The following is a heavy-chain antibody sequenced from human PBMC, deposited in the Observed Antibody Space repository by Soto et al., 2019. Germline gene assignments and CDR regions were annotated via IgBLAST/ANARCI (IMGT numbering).Heavy chain of an antibody. J-gene: IGHJ4*02. D-gene: IGHD6-6*01. V-gene: IGHV4-4*07. Sequence: LSLTCTVSGDSISSYYWSWIRQPAGKGMEWIGRIHATENTNYNPSLKSRVTMSIDTSNSHFSLKLTSLTAADTAVYYCARALSSKPGLYFDHWGQGTLVTVSS. CDR1: GDSISSYY. CDR2: IHATENT. CDR3: ARALSSKPGLYFDH.